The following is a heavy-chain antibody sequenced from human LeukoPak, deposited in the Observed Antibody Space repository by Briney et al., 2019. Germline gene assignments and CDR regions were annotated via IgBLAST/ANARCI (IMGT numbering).Heavy chain of an antibody. CDR2: ISSTTTYI. J-gene: IGHJ3*02. CDR1: GFTFSSYT. V-gene: IGHV3-21*01. CDR3: ARDNPQLSAFDI. D-gene: IGHD3-10*01. Sequence: GGSLRLSCAASGFTFSSYTMNWIRQAPGKGLEWVSYISSTTTYIYYGDSVKGRFSISRDNAKNSLYLQMNDLRPEDTAVYYCARDNPQLSAFDIWGQGTMVTVSS.